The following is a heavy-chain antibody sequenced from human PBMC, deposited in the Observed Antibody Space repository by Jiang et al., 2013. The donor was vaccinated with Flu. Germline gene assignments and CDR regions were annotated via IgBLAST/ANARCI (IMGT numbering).Heavy chain of an antibody. CDR3: ARDLSSPINAFDI. CDR2: IYSSGST. Sequence: GPGLVKSSETLSLSCTVSGGSITSYYWNWIRQPPGKGLEWIGYIYSSGSTNYHPSLKSRVTISLDTSKTQFSLKLSSVTAADTAVYYCARDLSSPINAFDIWGQGDNGHRLF. D-gene: IGHD5-24*01. J-gene: IGHJ3*02. CDR1: GGSITSYY. V-gene: IGHV4-59*01.